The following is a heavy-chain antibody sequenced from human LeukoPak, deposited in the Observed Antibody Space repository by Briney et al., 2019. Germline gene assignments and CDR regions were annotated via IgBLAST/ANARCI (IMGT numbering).Heavy chain of an antibody. CDR3: ASLGVERQGYFDY. D-gene: IGHD3-16*01. CDR1: GFTVSSNY. Sequence: GGSLRLSCAASGFTVSSNYISWVRQAPGKWLEWVSFIYSGCSTHFADSAKDRFTSSRDKSKHTLYLQMNSLRDEDADVCYCASLGVERQGYFDYWGEGTLVTVSS. J-gene: IGHJ4*02. V-gene: IGHV3-53*01. CDR2: IYSGCST.